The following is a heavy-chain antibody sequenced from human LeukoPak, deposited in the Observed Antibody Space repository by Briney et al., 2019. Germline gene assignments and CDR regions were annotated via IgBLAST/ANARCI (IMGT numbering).Heavy chain of an antibody. CDR3: ARETDEVGDFDY. CDR1: GYTFTSYG. J-gene: IGHJ4*02. Sequence: ASVKVSCKASGYTFTSYGISWVRQAPGQGLEWMGGIIPIFGTANYAQKFQGRVTITADESTSTAYMELSSLRSEDTAVYYCARETDEVGDFDYWGQGTLVTVSS. CDR2: IIPIFGTA. D-gene: IGHD2-15*01. V-gene: IGHV1-69*13.